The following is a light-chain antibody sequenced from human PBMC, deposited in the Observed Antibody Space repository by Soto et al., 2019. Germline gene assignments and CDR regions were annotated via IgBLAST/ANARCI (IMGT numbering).Light chain of an antibody. CDR3: QQYNDWPRT. V-gene: IGKV3-15*01. CDR1: QSISSI. CDR2: GAS. J-gene: IGKJ1*01. Sequence: EIVMTQSPATLSVSPGERATLSCRASQSISSILAWYQQKPGQAPRLLIYGASTRATGIPARFSGSGSGTEFTLTIRGLQSEDFAVYYCQQYNDWPRTFGQGTKVEIK.